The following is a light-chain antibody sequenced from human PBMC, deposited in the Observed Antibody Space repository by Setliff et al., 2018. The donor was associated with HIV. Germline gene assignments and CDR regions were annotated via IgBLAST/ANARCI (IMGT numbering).Light chain of an antibody. V-gene: IGLV1-40*01. CDR3: QTYDTRLNIYV. CDR1: PSTIGPGHD. Sequence: QSVLTLPPSVSGAPGQRVTIFCTGGPSTIGPGHDVHWYQQLPGTAPKLLVYGSRNRPSGVPDRFSGSKSGNSASLAITGLQAEDEGDYYCQTYDTRLNIYVFGTGTKVTVL. J-gene: IGLJ1*01. CDR2: GSR.